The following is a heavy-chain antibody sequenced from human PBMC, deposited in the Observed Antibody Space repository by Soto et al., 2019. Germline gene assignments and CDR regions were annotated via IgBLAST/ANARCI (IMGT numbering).Heavy chain of an antibody. J-gene: IGHJ4*02. CDR2: ISGSGGST. Sequence: PGGSLRLSCAASGFTFSSYAMSWVRQAPGKGLEWVSAISGSGGSTYYADSVKGRFTISRDNSKNTLYLQMNSLRAEDTAVYYCAKIKPYCGGDCYPGKYYFDYWGQGTLVTVSS. V-gene: IGHV3-23*01. CDR3: AKIKPYCGGDCYPGKYYFDY. D-gene: IGHD2-21*02. CDR1: GFTFSSYA.